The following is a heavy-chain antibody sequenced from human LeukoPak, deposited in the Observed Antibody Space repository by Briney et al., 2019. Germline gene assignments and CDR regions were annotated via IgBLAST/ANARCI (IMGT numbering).Heavy chain of an antibody. CDR2: IYYSGST. J-gene: IGHJ4*02. D-gene: IGHD1-26*01. CDR1: GGSISSSSSY. CDR3: ARDRKSGSLAYFDY. V-gene: IGHV4-39*07. Sequence: SETLSLTCTVSGGSISSSSSYWGWIRQPPGKGLECIGSIYYSGSTNYNPSLKSRVTISVDTSKNQFSLKLSSVTAADTAVYYCARDRKSGSLAYFDYWGQGTLVTVSS.